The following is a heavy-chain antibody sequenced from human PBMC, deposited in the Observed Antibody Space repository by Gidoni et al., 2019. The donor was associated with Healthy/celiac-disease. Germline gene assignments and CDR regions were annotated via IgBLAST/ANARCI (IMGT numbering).Heavy chain of an antibody. Sequence: QVQLVQSGAEVKKPGASVKVSCKASGYTCPGYYMHWVRQAPGQGREWMGWINPNSGGTNYAQKFQGRVTMTRDTSISTAYMELSRLRSDATAVYYCARVPRGARLQLPPDRRVYYFDYWGQGTLVTVSS. CDR2: INPNSGGT. D-gene: IGHD6-6*01. V-gene: IGHV1-2*02. J-gene: IGHJ4*02. CDR1: GYTCPGYY. CDR3: ARVPRGARLQLPPDRRVYYFDY.